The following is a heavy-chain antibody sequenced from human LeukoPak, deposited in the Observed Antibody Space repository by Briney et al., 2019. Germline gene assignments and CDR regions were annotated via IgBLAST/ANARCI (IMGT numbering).Heavy chain of an antibody. J-gene: IGHJ4*02. Sequence: GGSLRLSCAASGFTFSSYGMHWVRQAPGKGLEWVAFIRYDGSNKYYADSVKGRFTISRDNSKNTLYLQMNSLRAEDTAVYYCARDIGLWWATVTTSYFDYWGQGTLVTVSS. CDR3: ARDIGLWWATVTTSYFDY. V-gene: IGHV3-30*02. CDR1: GFTFSSYG. CDR2: IRYDGSNK. D-gene: IGHD4-17*01.